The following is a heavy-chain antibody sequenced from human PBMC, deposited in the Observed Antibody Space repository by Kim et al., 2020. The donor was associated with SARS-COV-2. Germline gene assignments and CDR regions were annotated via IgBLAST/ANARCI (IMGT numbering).Heavy chain of an antibody. Sequence: SETLSLTCAVYGGYFSGYYWSWIRQPPGKGLEWIGEINHSGSTNYNPSLKSRVTISVDTSKNQFSLKLSSVTAADTAVYYCARGRRSDYYYYGMDVWGQGTTVTGSS. CDR3: ARGRRSDYYYYGMDV. CDR1: GGYFSGYY. J-gene: IGHJ6*02. CDR2: INHSGST. D-gene: IGHD1-26*01. V-gene: IGHV4-34*01.